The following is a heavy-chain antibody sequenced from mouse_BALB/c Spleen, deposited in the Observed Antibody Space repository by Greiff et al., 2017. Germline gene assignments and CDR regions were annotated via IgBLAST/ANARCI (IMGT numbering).Heavy chain of an antibody. Sequence: EVQLQQSGAELVKPGASVKLSCTASGFNIKDTYMHWVKQRPEQGLEWIGRIDPANGNTKYDPKFQGKATITADTSSNTAYLQLSSLTSEDTAVYYCALGPNFDYWGQGTTLTVSS. D-gene: IGHD4-1*01. CDR3: ALGPNFDY. CDR1: GFNIKDTY. J-gene: IGHJ2*01. V-gene: IGHV14-3*02. CDR2: IDPANGNT.